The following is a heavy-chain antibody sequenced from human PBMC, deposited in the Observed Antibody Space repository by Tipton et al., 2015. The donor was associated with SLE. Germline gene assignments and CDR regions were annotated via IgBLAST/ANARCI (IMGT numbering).Heavy chain of an antibody. D-gene: IGHD5-12*01. Sequence: SLRLSCAAAGFNFNFYGLYWVRQAPGKGLEWVSFIRFDGSDKYYADSVRGRFTISRENAKDSLYLQMNSLRAEDTAIYFCAKDSGYDPYWYFDLWGRGTLVAVSS. CDR3: AKDSGYDPYWYFDL. V-gene: IGHV3-30*02. CDR2: IRFDGSDK. CDR1: GFNFNFYG. J-gene: IGHJ2*01.